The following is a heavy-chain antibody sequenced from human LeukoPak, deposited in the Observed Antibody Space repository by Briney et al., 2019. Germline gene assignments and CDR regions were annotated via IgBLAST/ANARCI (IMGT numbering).Heavy chain of an antibody. J-gene: IGHJ3*02. CDR3: ARGSRVTTRLDAFDI. Sequence: GGSLRLSCAASGFTVSTNHMSWVRQTPGKGLEWVSTIYSGGSIYYADSVKGRFTISRDNSKNTLYLQMNSLRVEDTAVYYCARGSRVTTRLDAFDIWGQGTMVTVSS. V-gene: IGHV3-53*01. D-gene: IGHD4-17*01. CDR2: IYSGGSI. CDR1: GFTVSTNH.